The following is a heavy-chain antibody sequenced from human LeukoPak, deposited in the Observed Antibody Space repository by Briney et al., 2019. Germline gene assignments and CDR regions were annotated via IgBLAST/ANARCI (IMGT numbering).Heavy chain of an antibody. Sequence: GGSLRLSCAASWFTLSSYAMSLVRQAPGEGLGWVSAFSGSGGSTYYAYSVKGRFTISRDNSKNTLYLQMNRLRAEHTAVYYCAKHHCSSSSCYRVFDFWGQGTLVTVSS. V-gene: IGHV3-23*01. CDR3: AKHHCSSSSCYRVFDF. J-gene: IGHJ4*02. D-gene: IGHD2-2*02. CDR1: WFTLSSYA. CDR2: FSGSGGST.